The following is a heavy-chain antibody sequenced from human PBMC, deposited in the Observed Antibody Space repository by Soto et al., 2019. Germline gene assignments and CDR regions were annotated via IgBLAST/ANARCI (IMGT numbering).Heavy chain of an antibody. CDR3: AKVHGSGNYHNFPDY. CDR1: GFTFSSYA. V-gene: IGHV3-23*01. J-gene: IGHJ4*02. CDR2: ISGSGGTT. D-gene: IGHD3-10*01. Sequence: PGGSLRLSCAASGFTFSSYAISWVRQAPGKGLEWVSLISGSGGTTYYADSVKGRFTISRDNSKNTLYLRMNSLRAEDTAVYYCAKVHGSGNYHNFPDYWGQGTLVTVSS.